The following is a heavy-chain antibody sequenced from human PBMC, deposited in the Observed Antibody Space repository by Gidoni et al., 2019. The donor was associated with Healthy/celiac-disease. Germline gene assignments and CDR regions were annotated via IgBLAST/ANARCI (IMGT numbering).Heavy chain of an antibody. V-gene: IGHV3-48*03. CDR3: ARAKYDYIWGSPLEGYCDY. CDR2: ISSSVSTI. D-gene: IGHD3-16*01. Sequence: EVQLVESGGGLVQTGGSLRLSCASSGFTFLSYHMNWFRQAPGKGLEWVSYISSSVSTIYDADSVKGRLTSSRDNAKNSLYLKMNSVRAEETAVYYCARAKYDYIWGSPLEGYCDYWGQGTLVTVSS. CDR1: GFTFLSYH. J-gene: IGHJ4*02.